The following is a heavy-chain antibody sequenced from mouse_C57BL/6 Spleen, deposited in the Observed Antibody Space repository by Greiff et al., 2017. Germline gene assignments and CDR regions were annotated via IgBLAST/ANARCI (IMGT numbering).Heavy chain of an antibody. CDR1: GFSLTRYG. CDR3: AKNLIYDGYYYLDY. J-gene: IGHJ2*01. V-gene: IGHV2-5*01. Sequence: QVHVKQSGPGLVQPSQSLSITCTVSGFSLTRYGVHWVRQSPGKGLEWLGVIWRGGSTDYNAAFMSRLSITKDNSKSQVFFKMNSLQADDTAIYYCAKNLIYDGYYYLDYWGQGTTLTVSS. D-gene: IGHD2-3*01. CDR2: IWRGGST.